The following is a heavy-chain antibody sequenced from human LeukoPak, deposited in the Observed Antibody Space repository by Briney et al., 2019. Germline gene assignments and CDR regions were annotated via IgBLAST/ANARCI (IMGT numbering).Heavy chain of an antibody. CDR2: ISSSSSYI. CDR3: ARDRQWLGSAFDI. CDR1: GFTLSSYS. J-gene: IGHJ3*02. V-gene: IGHV3-21*01. Sequence: GGSLRLSCAASGFTLSSYSMNWVRQAPGKGLEWVSSISSSSSYIYYADSVKGRFTISRDNAKNSLYLQMNSLRAEDTAVYYCARDRQWLGSAFDIWGQGTMVTVSS. D-gene: IGHD6-19*01.